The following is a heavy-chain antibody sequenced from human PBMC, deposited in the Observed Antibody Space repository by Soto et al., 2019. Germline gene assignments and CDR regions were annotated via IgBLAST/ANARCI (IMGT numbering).Heavy chain of an antibody. J-gene: IGHJ3*02. D-gene: IGHD5-12*01. CDR3: AKEYIVTTIADAFDI. V-gene: IGHV3-23*01. CDR2: ISGSSSST. Sequence: EVQLLESGGGLVQPGGSLRLSCAASGFTFNSCAMTWVRQAPGKGLEWVSTISGSSSSTFYADSVKGRFTTSRDNSKNMLYLQMDGLRAKDTAVYYCAKEYIVTTIADAFDIWGQGTMVTVSS. CDR1: GFTFNSCA.